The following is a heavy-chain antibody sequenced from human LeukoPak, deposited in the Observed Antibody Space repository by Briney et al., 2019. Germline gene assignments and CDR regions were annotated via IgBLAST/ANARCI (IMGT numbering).Heavy chain of an antibody. Sequence: VGSLRLSCAASVFTFSNYGMHWVRQAPGKGLEWVAFIQNDESEKYYGDSVKGRFTVSRDNFKNTLYLQMNSLRAEDTAFYYCAEGRQQVDFKNWDQGTLVTVSS. V-gene: IGHV3-30*02. CDR1: VFTFSNYG. CDR3: AEGRQQVDFKN. J-gene: IGHJ4*02. CDR2: IQNDESEK. D-gene: IGHD6-13*01.